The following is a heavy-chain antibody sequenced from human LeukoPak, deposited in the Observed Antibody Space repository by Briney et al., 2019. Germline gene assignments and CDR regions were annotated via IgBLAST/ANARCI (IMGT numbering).Heavy chain of an antibody. Sequence: GESLKISCKGSGYSFTTHWIGWVRQMPGKGLEWMGIIYPGDSDTRYSPSFQGQVTISADKSISTAYLQWSSLKASDTAMYYCARNLRLGELSFFLDYWGQGTLVTVSS. CDR2: IYPGDSDT. D-gene: IGHD3-16*02. V-gene: IGHV5-51*01. J-gene: IGHJ4*02. CDR1: GYSFTTHW. CDR3: ARNLRLGELSFFLDY.